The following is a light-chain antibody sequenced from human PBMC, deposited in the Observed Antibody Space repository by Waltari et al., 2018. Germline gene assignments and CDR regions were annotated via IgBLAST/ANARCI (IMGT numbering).Light chain of an antibody. CDR2: AAS. CDR3: QHYNNWPPMYT. CDR1: QSVNYN. V-gene: IGKV3-15*01. Sequence: EIVMTQSPATLSVSPGERASLSCRTSQSVNYNLAWYQQKPGQAPRLLIYAASTRATGIPARFSGSGSGTEFTLTISSLQSEDFAVYYCQHYNNWPPMYTFGQGTKLEIK. J-gene: IGKJ2*01.